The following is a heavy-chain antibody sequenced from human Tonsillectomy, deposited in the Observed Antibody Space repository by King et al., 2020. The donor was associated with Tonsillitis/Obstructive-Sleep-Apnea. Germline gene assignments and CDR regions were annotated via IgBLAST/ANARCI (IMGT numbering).Heavy chain of an antibody. D-gene: IGHD2-2*01. Sequence: QVQLVQSGAEVKKPGASVKVSCKASGYTFTSYAMHWVRQAPGQRLEWMGWINAGNGNTKYSQKFQGRVTITRDTSASTAYMELSSLRSEDTAVYYCARLTQNSDCSSTSCLPENWFDPWGQGTLVTVSS. CDR1: GYTFTSYA. J-gene: IGHJ5*02. V-gene: IGHV1-3*01. CDR2: INAGNGNT. CDR3: ARLTQNSDCSSTSCLPENWFDP.